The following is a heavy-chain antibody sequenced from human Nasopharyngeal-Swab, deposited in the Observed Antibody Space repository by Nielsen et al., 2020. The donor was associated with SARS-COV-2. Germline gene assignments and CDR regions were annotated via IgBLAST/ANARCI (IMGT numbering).Heavy chain of an antibody. Sequence: RQAPGEGLEWIGSIYYSGSTYYNPSLKSRVTISVDTSKNQFSLKLSSVTAADTAVYYCARIGPPYSNYAVDPWGQGTLVTVSS. V-gene: IGHV4-39*07. D-gene: IGHD4-11*01. CDR2: IYYSGST. CDR3: ARIGPPYSNYAVDP. J-gene: IGHJ5*02.